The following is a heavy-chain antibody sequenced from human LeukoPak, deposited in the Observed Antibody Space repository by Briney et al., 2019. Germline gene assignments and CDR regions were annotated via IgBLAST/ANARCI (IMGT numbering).Heavy chain of an antibody. Sequence: GESLKISCKGSGYSFTSYWIGWVRQMPGKGLEWMGIIYPGDSDTRYSPSFQGQVTISADKSISTAYLQWSSLKASDTAMYSCARHQSYGSGSYYAPFDYWGQGTLVTVSS. J-gene: IGHJ4*02. D-gene: IGHD3-10*01. V-gene: IGHV5-51*01. CDR1: GYSFTSYW. CDR2: IYPGDSDT. CDR3: ARHQSYGSGSYYAPFDY.